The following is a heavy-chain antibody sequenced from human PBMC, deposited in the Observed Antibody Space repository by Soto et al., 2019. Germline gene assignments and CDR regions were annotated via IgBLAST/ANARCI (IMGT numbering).Heavy chain of an antibody. CDR2: IYHSGST. J-gene: IGHJ4*02. CDR1: GGSISSGGYS. Sequence: EKPSETLSLTCAVSGGSISSGGYSWSWIRQPPGKGLEWIGYIYHSGSTYYNPSLKSRVTISVDRSKNQFSLKLSSVTAADTAVYYCASSMTTVTTLDYWGQGTLVTVSS. D-gene: IGHD4-17*01. V-gene: IGHV4-30-2*01. CDR3: ASSMTTVTTLDY.